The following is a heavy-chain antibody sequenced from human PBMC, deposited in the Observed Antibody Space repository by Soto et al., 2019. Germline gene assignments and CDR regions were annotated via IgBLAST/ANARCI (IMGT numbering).Heavy chain of an antibody. Sequence: SETLSLTCTVSGGSISSNNWLTWVRQSPGKGLEWIGEIHHSESTNYNPSLNSRVTISVDKSKNQFSLKLTSVTAADSGYAHGYYYYGMEVWGQGTTVTVSS. V-gene: IGHV4-4*02. CDR3: YYYYGMEV. CDR1: GGSISSNNW. CDR2: IHHSEST. J-gene: IGHJ6*02. D-gene: IGHD5-12*01.